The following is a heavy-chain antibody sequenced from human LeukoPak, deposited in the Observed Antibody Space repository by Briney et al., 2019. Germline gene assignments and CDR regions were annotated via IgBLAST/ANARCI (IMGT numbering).Heavy chain of an antibody. Sequence: PSETLSLTCTVSGGSISSGSYYWSWIRQPAGKGLEWIGRIYTSGSTNYNPSLKSRVTISVDMSKNQFSLKLSSVTAADTAVYYCARADIAARPGDYYYYYYMDVWGKGTTVTVSS. V-gene: IGHV4-61*02. CDR3: ARADIAARPGDYYYYYYMDV. CDR2: IYTSGST. J-gene: IGHJ6*03. CDR1: GGSISSGSYY. D-gene: IGHD6-6*01.